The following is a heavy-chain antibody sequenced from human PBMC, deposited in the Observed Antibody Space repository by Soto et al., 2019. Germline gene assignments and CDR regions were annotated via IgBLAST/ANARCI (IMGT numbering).Heavy chain of an antibody. D-gene: IGHD1-7*01. V-gene: IGHV3-15*07. J-gene: IGHJ3*02. CDR2: IRSNSDGGTT. Sequence: GVLRLSCEASGFTFTNAWMNWVRQAPGQGLEWVGRIRSNSDGGTTDYAAPVKGRFSISRDDSKNTLYLQMNSLKTEDTAVYYCSTTKAGTNTFGIWGQGTMVTV. CDR3: STTKAGTNTFGI. CDR1: GFTFTNAW.